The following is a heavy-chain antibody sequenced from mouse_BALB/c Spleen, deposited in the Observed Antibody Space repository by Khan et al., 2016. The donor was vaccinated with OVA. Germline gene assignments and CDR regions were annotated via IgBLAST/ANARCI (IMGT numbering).Heavy chain of an antibody. CDR2: ISYDGSN. D-gene: IGHD2-3*01. Sequence: EVQLQESGPGLVKPSQSLSLTCSVTDYSITSGFYWNWIRQFPGNKLEWMGYISYDGSNNFNPSLKNRISITRDTSENQFFLKLNSVTPEDTATYYCARDYAGYYVAYWGQGTLVTVSA. V-gene: IGHV3-6*02. J-gene: IGHJ3*01. CDR3: ARDYAGYYVAY. CDR1: DYSITSGFY.